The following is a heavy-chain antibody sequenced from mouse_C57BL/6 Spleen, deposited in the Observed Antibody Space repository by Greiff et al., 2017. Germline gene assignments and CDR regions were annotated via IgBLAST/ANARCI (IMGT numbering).Heavy chain of an antibody. CDR3: TRSTTVGATGWYYGV. CDR2: IDPETGGT. J-gene: IGHJ1*03. Sequence: VQLQQSGAELVRPGASVTLSCKASGYTFTDSEMHWVKQPPVHGLEWIGAIDPETGGTAYNQKFKGKAILTADKSSSTAYMELRSLTSEDSAVYYCTRSTTVGATGWYYGVWGTVTTVTAAS. V-gene: IGHV1-15*01. CDR1: GYTFTDSE. D-gene: IGHD1-1*01.